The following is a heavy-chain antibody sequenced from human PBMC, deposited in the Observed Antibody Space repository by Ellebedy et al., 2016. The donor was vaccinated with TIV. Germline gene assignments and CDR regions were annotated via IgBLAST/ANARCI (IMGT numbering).Heavy chain of an antibody. CDR2: INPKSGGT. CDR3: ARDGTGTLSNWFDP. V-gene: IGHV1-2*02. J-gene: IGHJ5*02. CDR1: GYTFTAYY. D-gene: IGHD1-1*01. Sequence: ASVKVSXKASGYTFTAYYMHWVRQAPEQGLEWMGWINPKSGGTNYAQKYQGRVAMTRDTSITTVYVELSRLTSDDTAVYYCARDGTGTLSNWFDPWGQGTLVTVSS.